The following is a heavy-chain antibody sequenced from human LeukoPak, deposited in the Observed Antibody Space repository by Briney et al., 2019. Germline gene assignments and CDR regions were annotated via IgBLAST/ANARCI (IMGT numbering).Heavy chain of an antibody. CDR1: GLTFSSYG. V-gene: IGHV3-30*02. J-gene: IGHJ4*02. D-gene: IGHD5-18*01. CDR2: TRYDGSDK. Sequence: PGGSLRLSCAASGLTFSSYGMHWVRQAPGKGLEWVAFTRYDGSDKYYVDSVKGRFTISRDNSKNTLYLQMNSLRAEDTAMYFCAKDRHVWGYSYGQTFDYWGQGTLVIVSS. CDR3: AKDRHVWGYSYGQTFDY.